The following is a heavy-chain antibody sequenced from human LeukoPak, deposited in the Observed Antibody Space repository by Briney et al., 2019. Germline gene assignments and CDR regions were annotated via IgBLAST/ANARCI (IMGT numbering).Heavy chain of an antibody. CDR3: ARRLGYCSSTSCYQFDY. J-gene: IGHJ4*02. Sequence: SETLSLTSAVYGGSFSGYYWSWIRQPPGKGLEWIGEINHSGSTNYNPSLKSRVTISVDTSKNQFSLKLSSVTAADTAVYYCARRLGYCSSTSCYQFDYWGRGTLVTVSS. V-gene: IGHV4-34*01. CDR2: INHSGST. D-gene: IGHD2-2*01. CDR1: GGSFSGYY.